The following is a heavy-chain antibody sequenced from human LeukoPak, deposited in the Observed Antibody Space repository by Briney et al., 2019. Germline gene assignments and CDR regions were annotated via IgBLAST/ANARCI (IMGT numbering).Heavy chain of an antibody. V-gene: IGHV3-21*06. CDR1: GFTFSSYS. D-gene: IGHD1-1*01. Sequence: MSGGSLRLSCAASGFTFSSYSMNWVRQAPGRGLDWVSSISSSSSYIYYADSVKGRFTISTDNAKNSLYLQMVSLRAEDTAVYYCATPNWFPAFDVWGQGTMVTVSS. J-gene: IGHJ3*01. CDR2: ISSSSSYI. CDR3: ATPNWFPAFDV.